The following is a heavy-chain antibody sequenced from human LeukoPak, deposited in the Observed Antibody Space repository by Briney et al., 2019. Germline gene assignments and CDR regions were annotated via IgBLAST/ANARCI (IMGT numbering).Heavy chain of an antibody. CDR3: ARDRRVRGVIPSGFDP. J-gene: IGHJ5*02. CDR1: GYTFTGYY. CDR2: INPNSGGT. Sequence: GASVKVSCKASGYTFTGYYMHWVRQAPGQGLEWMGWINPNSGGTNYAQKFQGRVTMTRDTSISTAYMELSRLRSDDTAVYYCARDRRVRGVIPSGFDPWGQGTLVTVSS. D-gene: IGHD3-10*01. V-gene: IGHV1-2*02.